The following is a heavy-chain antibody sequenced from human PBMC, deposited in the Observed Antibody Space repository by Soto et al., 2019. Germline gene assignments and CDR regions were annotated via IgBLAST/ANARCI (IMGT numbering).Heavy chain of an antibody. Sequence: EVQMLESGGGLVQPGGSLRLSCAASGFTLRNYAMSWVRQAPGKGLEWVSDISGTGGSTYYADSVKGRFTISRDNSKKTLKLQMNSLRAEDTAVYYCASRHYYDTPGHFEYWGQGTLVTVSS. D-gene: IGHD3-22*01. CDR1: GFTLRNYA. J-gene: IGHJ4*02. CDR2: ISGTGGST. V-gene: IGHV3-23*01. CDR3: ASRHYYDTPGHFEY.